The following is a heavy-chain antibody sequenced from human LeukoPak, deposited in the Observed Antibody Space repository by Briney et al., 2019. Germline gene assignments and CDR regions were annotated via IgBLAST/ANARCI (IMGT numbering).Heavy chain of an antibody. CDR1: GGSFSGYY. CDR3: AGIVTPYSSGCYIVY. Sequence: SETLSLTCAVYGGSFSGYYWRWIRQPPGKGLEWNGEINNSGSTNYNPSVKRRVTISVDTSKNQFSLKLSSLTAADTAVYYFAGIVTPYSSGCYIVYGSQGTLVTVSA. J-gene: IGHJ4*02. V-gene: IGHV4-34*01. CDR2: INNSGST. D-gene: IGHD6-19*01.